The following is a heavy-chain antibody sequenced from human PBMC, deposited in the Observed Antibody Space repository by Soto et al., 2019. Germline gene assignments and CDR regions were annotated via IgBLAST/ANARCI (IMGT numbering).Heavy chain of an antibody. D-gene: IGHD3-22*01. Sequence: GGSLRLSCAASGFTFSDYYMSWIRQAPGKGLEWVSYISSSGSTIYYADSVKGRFTISRDNAKNSLYLQMNSLRAEDTAVYYCARVRRYDSSGYYFDAFDIWGQGTMVTV. CDR2: ISSSGSTI. J-gene: IGHJ3*02. CDR3: ARVRRYDSSGYYFDAFDI. CDR1: GFTFSDYY. V-gene: IGHV3-11*01.